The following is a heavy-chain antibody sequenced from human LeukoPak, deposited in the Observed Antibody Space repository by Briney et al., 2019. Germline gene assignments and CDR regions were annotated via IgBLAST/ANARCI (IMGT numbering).Heavy chain of an antibody. CDR2: IIPIFRPP. CDR3: ARDQGYGAYGLDY. V-gene: IGHV1-69*13. D-gene: IGHD4/OR15-4a*01. CDR1: GGTFSSYA. Sequence: GASVKVSCKASGGTFSSYAISWVRQAPGEGVEGMGMIIPIFRPPTSPQQFQSRLTLTPHESTTTAYMELTSLRSEDTAVYYCARDQGYGAYGLDYWGQGTLVTVSS. J-gene: IGHJ4*02.